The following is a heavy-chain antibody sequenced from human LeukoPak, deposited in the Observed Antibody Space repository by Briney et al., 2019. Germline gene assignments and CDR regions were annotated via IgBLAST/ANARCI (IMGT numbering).Heavy chain of an antibody. Sequence: PSETLSLTCTVSGAAINTGGYYWSWIRQHPGKGLEWIGYIDNSGSTYYNPSLKGRLTISVDTSRNQFSLNLRSVTAADTAVYYCASPTDYADSWGQGTLVTVSS. J-gene: IGHJ4*02. V-gene: IGHV4-31*03. D-gene: IGHD4-17*01. CDR2: IDNSGST. CDR1: GAAINTGGYY. CDR3: ASPTDYADS.